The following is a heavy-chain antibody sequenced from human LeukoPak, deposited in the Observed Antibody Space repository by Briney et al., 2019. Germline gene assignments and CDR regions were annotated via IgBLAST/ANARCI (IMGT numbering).Heavy chain of an antibody. CDR3: ARAVGATTSPFDP. V-gene: IGHV1-69*05. CDR2: IIPIFGTA. Sequence: SVKVSCKASGGTFSSYAISWVRQAPGQGLEWMGGIIPIFGTANYAQKFQGRVTITTDESTGTAYMELSSLRSEDTAVYYCARAVGATTSPFDPWGQGTLVTVSS. J-gene: IGHJ5*02. CDR1: GGTFSSYA. D-gene: IGHD1-26*01.